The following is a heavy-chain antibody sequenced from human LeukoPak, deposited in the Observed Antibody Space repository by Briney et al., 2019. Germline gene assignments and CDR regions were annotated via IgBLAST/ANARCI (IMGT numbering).Heavy chain of an antibody. V-gene: IGHV3-23*01. Sequence: PGGSLRLSCAASGFTFSSYGVSWVRQAPGKRLEWVSGISGSGHRTYYADSVKGRFTISRDNSKNTLYLQMNSLRAEDTAVYYCTREQDREAAATVIGDSWGQGTLVTVSS. CDR2: ISGSGHRT. J-gene: IGHJ4*02. CDR1: GFTFSSYG. D-gene: IGHD2-15*01. CDR3: TREQDREAAATVIGDS.